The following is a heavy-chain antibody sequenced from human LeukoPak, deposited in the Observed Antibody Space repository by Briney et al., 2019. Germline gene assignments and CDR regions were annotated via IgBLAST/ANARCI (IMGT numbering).Heavy chain of an antibody. CDR3: ARDPYCSSTSCYNTYFAY. D-gene: IGHD2-2*02. CDR1: GYTFTGYY. Sequence: GASVKVSCKASGYTFTGYYMHWVRQAPGEGLQGMGWINPNSGGTNYAQKFQGRFTMPRDTSISTAYMELSRLRSDDTAVYYCARDPYCSSTSCYNTYFAYWGQGTLVTVSS. J-gene: IGHJ4*02. V-gene: IGHV1-2*02. CDR2: INPNSGGT.